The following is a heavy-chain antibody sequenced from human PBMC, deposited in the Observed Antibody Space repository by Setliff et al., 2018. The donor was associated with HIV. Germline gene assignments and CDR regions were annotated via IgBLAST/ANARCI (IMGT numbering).Heavy chain of an antibody. J-gene: IGHJ4*02. D-gene: IGHD5-12*01. CDR2: ISGSGDST. CDR1: GSTFGSYA. V-gene: IGHV3-23*01. Sequence: GGSLRLSCAPSGSTFGSYAMSWVRQAPGKGLEWVSVISGSGDSTFYADSLKGRFTISRDNSKNTLYLQMNSLRAEDTAVYYCAKSLDIVATIAPFFDYWGQGTLVTVSS. CDR3: AKSLDIVATIAPFFDY.